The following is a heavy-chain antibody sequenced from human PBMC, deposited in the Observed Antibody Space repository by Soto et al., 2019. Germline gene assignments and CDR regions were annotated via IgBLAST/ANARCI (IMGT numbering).Heavy chain of an antibody. CDR2: IYWNDDK. V-gene: IGHV2-5*01. Sequence: GSGPTLVNPTQTLTLTCTFSGFSRSTSGLGVGWIRQPPGKALEWLALIYWNDDKRYSPSLKSRLTITKDTSKNQVVLTMTNMDPVDTATYYCAHSLSSGWYGDFQHWGQGTLVTVSS. CDR1: GFSRSTSGLG. D-gene: IGHD6-19*01. CDR3: AHSLSSGWYGDFQH. J-gene: IGHJ1*01.